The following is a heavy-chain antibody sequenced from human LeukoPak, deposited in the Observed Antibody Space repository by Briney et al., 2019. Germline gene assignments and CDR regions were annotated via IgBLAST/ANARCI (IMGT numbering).Heavy chain of an antibody. CDR3: ARDAHFDSSGYYGY. Sequence: SVKVSCKASGGTFSSYVINWVRQAPGQGLEWMGRIIPILGIANYAQKFQGRVTITADKSTSTAYMELSSLRSEDTAVYYCARDAHFDSSGYYGYWGKGTLVTVSS. V-gene: IGHV1-69*04. CDR1: GGTFSSYV. D-gene: IGHD3-22*01. CDR2: IIPILGIA. J-gene: IGHJ4*02.